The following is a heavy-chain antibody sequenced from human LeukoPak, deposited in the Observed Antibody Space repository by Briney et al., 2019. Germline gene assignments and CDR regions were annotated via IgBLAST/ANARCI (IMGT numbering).Heavy chain of an antibody. D-gene: IGHD1-20*01. CDR2: ISAYNGNT. CDR1: GYTFTSYG. Sequence: ASVKVSCKASGYTFTSYGISWVRQAPGQGLEWMGWISAYNGNTNYAQKLHGRVTMTTDTSTSTAYMELRSLRSDDTAVYYCARKGPSNWKTDYYYGMDVWGQGTTVTVSS. J-gene: IGHJ6*02. CDR3: ARKGPSNWKTDYYYGMDV. V-gene: IGHV1-18*01.